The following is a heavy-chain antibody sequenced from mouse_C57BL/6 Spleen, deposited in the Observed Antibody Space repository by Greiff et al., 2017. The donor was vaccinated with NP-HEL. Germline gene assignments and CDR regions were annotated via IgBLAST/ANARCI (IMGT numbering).Heavy chain of an antibody. D-gene: IGHD1-1*01. CDR2: INPNNGGT. CDR3: SRSLLPGHAMDY. V-gene: IGHV1-26*01. Sequence: EVQLQQSGPELVKPGASVKISCKASGYTFTDYYMNWVKQSHGKSLEWIGDINPNNGGTSYNQKFKGKATLTVDKSSSTAYMELRSLTSEDSAVYYCSRSLLPGHAMDYWGQGTSVTVSS. CDR1: GYTFTDYY. J-gene: IGHJ4*01.